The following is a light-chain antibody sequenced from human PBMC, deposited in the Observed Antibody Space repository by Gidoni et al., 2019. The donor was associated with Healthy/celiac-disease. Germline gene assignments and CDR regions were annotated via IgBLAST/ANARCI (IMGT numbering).Light chain of an antibody. Sequence: VVTQSPLSLPVTLGQPASISCRSSQSLVSSDGSSFLNWFPQRPGQSPRRLIYKVSNRDSGVPDRFSGSGSGTDFTLKISRVEAEDVGIYYCMQGTQWPCSFGQXTRLEIK. CDR2: KVS. CDR1: QSLVSSDGSSF. J-gene: IGKJ2*04. CDR3: MQGTQWPCS. V-gene: IGKV2-30*01.